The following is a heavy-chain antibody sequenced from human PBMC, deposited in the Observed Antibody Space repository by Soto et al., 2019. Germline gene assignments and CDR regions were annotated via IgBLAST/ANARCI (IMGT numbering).Heavy chain of an antibody. CDR1: GGSISSYY. D-gene: IGHD3-9*01. V-gene: IGHV4-59*01. J-gene: IGHJ4*02. CDR2: IYYSGST. Sequence: PSETLSLTCTVSGGSISSYYWSWIRQPPGKGLEWIGYIYYSGSTNYNPSHKSRDTISVDTSKNQFSLKLSSVTAADTAVYYCARESLPTYYDILTGYYQTYYFDYWGQGTLVTVSS. CDR3: ARESLPTYYDILTGYYQTYYFDY.